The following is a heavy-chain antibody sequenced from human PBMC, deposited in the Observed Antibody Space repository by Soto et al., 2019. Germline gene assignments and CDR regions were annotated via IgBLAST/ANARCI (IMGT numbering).Heavy chain of an antibody. J-gene: IGHJ4*02. Sequence: QVQLVQSGAEVRKPGASVKVSCKISGFSFTTYGMHWVRQAPGKGLEWVAFISYDGGSKYHSDSVRGRFTISRDTSKNTLYLQMNSLRPEDTAVYYCAKDFGRLLAATPDSWGQGTLVTVSS. CDR1: GFSFTTYG. D-gene: IGHD2-15*01. V-gene: IGHV3-30*18. CDR3: AKDFGRLLAATPDS. CDR2: ISYDGGSK.